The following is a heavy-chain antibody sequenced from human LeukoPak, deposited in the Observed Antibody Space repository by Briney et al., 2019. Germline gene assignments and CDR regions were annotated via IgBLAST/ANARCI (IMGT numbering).Heavy chain of an antibody. CDR3: ARNTYDFWSGHTYYYYYMDV. J-gene: IGHJ6*03. CDR2: IYYSGST. D-gene: IGHD3-3*01. CDR1: GGSISSYY. V-gene: IGHV4-59*01. Sequence: RPSETLSLTCTVSGGSISSYYWSWIRQPPGKGLEWIGYIYYSGSTNYNPSLKSRVTISVDTSKNQFSLKLSSVTAADTAVYYCARNTYDFWSGHTYYYYYMDVWGKGNTVTVSS.